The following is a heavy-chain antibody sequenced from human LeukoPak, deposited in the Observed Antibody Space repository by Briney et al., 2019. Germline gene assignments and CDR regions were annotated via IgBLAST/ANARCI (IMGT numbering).Heavy chain of an antibody. D-gene: IGHD2/OR15-2a*01. J-gene: IGHJ5*01. CDR3: TRELLSLHQGLDS. CDR2: VSSNVNKM. V-gene: IGHV3-21*06. Sequence: GGSLRLSCAASGFTFSSYSMNWVRQAPGKGLEWVACVSSNVNKMYYAESVRGRFTVSRDNAGNSLSLQMDSLRAEDTAVYYCTRELLSLHQGLDSWGQGTLVTVSS. CDR1: GFTFSSYS.